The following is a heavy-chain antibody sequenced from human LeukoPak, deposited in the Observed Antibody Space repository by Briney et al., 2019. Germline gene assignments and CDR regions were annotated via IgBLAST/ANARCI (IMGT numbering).Heavy chain of an antibody. J-gene: IGHJ4*02. Sequence: ASVTVSCKASGYTFTTYGLDWVRQAPGQGLEWMGWISGYNGNTNYAQKFQDRVTMTKDTSTSTVYMELRSLTSDDTAIYYCAGISSPGYCTAGTCYPAYWGQGTLVTVSS. D-gene: IGHD2-15*01. CDR3: AGISSPGYCTAGTCYPAY. V-gene: IGHV1-18*01. CDR2: ISGYNGNT. CDR1: GYTFTTYG.